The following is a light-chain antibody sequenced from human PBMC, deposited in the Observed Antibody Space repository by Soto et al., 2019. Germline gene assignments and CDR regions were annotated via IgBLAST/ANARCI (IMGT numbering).Light chain of an antibody. V-gene: IGKV3-11*01. CDR2: DAS. J-gene: IGKJ4*01. Sequence: EIVLTQSPATLSLSPGERATLSCRASQSVSSYLAWYQQKPGQAPRLLIYDASNRATGIPARFSGSGSGTDFTLTISSREPEDFAVYYCQQRSNWPPTFGGGTKVVIK. CDR1: QSVSSY. CDR3: QQRSNWPPT.